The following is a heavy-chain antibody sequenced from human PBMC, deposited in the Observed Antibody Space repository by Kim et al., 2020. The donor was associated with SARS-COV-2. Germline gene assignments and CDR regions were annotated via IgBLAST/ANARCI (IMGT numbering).Heavy chain of an antibody. D-gene: IGHD5-18*01. CDR3: ARDRRGYSYRGQRGHDAFDI. V-gene: IGHV4-59*01. J-gene: IGHJ3*02. Sequence: RVTISVDTSKNQFSLKLSSVTAADTAVYYCARDRRGYSYRGQRGHDAFDIWGQGTMVTVSS.